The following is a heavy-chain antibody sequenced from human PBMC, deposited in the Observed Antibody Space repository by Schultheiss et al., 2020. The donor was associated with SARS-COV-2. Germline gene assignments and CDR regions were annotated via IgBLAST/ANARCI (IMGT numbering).Heavy chain of an antibody. CDR2: IYYSGST. D-gene: IGHD6-19*01. V-gene: IGHV4-31*01. CDR3: ARGVPTPGSGWSTYYFDY. CDR1: GGSISSGGYY. J-gene: IGHJ4*02. Sequence: SETLSLTCTVSGGSISSGGYYWSWIRQHPGKGLEWIGYIYYSGSTYYNPSLKSLVTISVDTSKNQFSLKLSSVTAADTAVYYCARGVPTPGSGWSTYYFDYWGQGTLVTAPQ.